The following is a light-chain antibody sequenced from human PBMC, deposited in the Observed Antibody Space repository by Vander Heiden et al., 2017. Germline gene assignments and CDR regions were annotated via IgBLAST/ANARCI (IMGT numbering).Light chain of an antibody. CDR1: RSNIGSNY. J-gene: IGLJ3*02. V-gene: IGLV1-47*01. CDR2: RNN. CDR3: AAWDDSLSGPRWV. Sequence: QSVLTQPPSASGTPGQRVTISCSGSRSNIGSNYVYWYQQLPGTAPNLLIYRNNQRPSGVPDRFSGSKSGTSASLAISGLRSEDEADDYCAAWDDSLSGPRWVFGGGTKLTVL.